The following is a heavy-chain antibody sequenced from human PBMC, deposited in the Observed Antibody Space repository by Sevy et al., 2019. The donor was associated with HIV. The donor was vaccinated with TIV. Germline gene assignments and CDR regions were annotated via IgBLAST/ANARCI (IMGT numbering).Heavy chain of an antibody. J-gene: IGHJ4*02. D-gene: IGHD2-15*01. CDR2: FDPEDGET. CDR3: ATGLPGEYVDGSSCYSDYFAY. CDR1: GYTLIEFS. Sequence: ASVKVSCKVSGYTLIEFSMHWVRQAPGKGLEWMGGFDPEDGETIYAHRFQGRVTMTEDTSTDTAYMELSSLRSEDTAVYYWATGLPGEYVDGSSCYSDYFAYWGQGTLVTVSS. V-gene: IGHV1-24*01.